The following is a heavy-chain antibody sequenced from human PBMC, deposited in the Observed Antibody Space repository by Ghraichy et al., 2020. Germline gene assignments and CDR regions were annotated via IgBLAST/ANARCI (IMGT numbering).Heavy chain of an antibody. V-gene: IGHV4-34*01. J-gene: IGHJ6*02. Sequence: SQTLSLTCAVYGGSFSGYYWSWIRQPPGKGLEWIGEINHSGSTNYNPSLKSRVTISVDTSKNQFSLTLSSVTAADTAVYYCARGPRGVFGMDVWGQGTTVTVSS. CDR1: GGSFSGYY. D-gene: IGHD3-3*01. CDR3: ARGPRGVFGMDV. CDR2: INHSGST.